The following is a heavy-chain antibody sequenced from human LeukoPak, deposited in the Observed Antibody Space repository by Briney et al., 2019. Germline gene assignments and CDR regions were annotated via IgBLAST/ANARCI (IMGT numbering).Heavy chain of an antibody. CDR2: ISSSSSTI. CDR1: GFTFSSYS. CDR3: ASPPEDLMGYSYGLIP. Sequence: PGGSLRLSCAASGFTFSSYSMNWVRQAPGKGLEWVSYISSSSSTIYYADSVKGRFTISRDNAKNSLYLQMNSLRAEDTAVYYCASPPEDLMGYSYGLIPWGQGTLVTVSS. J-gene: IGHJ5*02. V-gene: IGHV3-48*04. D-gene: IGHD5-18*01.